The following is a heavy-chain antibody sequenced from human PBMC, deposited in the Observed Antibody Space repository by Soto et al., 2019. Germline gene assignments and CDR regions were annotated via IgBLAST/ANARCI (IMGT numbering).Heavy chain of an antibody. CDR1: GGSISSGGYY. D-gene: IGHD2-2*01. Sequence: PSETLSLTCTVSGGSISSGGYYWSWIRQHPGKGLEWIGYIYYSGSAYYNPSLKSRLTISEDTSKNQFSLKLSSVTAADTAVYYCARGYCSSTSCYVDYWGQGTLVTVSS. J-gene: IGHJ4*02. CDR3: ARGYCSSTSCYVDY. V-gene: IGHV4-31*03. CDR2: IYYSGSA.